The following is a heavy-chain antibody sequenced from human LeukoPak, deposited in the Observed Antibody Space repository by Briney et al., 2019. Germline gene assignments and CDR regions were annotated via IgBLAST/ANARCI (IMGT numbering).Heavy chain of an antibody. CDR1: GFTFSSYG. Sequence: PGGSLRLSCAASGFTFSSYGVNWVRQAPGKGLEWVSAIGGSGGAIYYADSVKGRFTISRDNAKNSVYLQMNSLRAEDTAVYYCARGRGCSSMSCYPDYWGQGTLVTVSS. J-gene: IGHJ4*02. D-gene: IGHD2-2*01. V-gene: IGHV3-21*01. CDR3: ARGRGCSSMSCYPDY. CDR2: IGGSGGAI.